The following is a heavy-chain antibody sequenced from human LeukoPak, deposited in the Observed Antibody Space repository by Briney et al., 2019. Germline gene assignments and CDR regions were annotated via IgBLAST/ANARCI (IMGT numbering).Heavy chain of an antibody. V-gene: IGHV1-46*01. Sequence: ASVKVSCKASGYTFTSYYMHWVRQAPGQGLEWMGIINPSGGSTSYAQKFQGRVTMTRDTCTSTVYMELSSLRSEDTAVYYCASEGRACSGGSCGSGGYWGQGTLVTVSS. CDR2: INPSGGST. J-gene: IGHJ4*02. D-gene: IGHD2-15*01. CDR1: GYTFTSYY. CDR3: ASEGRACSGGSCGSGGY.